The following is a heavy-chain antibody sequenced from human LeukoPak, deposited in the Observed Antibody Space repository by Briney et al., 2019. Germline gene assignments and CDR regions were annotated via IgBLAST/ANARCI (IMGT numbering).Heavy chain of an antibody. CDR2: INHSGST. V-gene: IGHV4-34*01. CDR1: GGSFSGYY. Sequence: SETLSLTCAVYGGSFSGYYWSWIRQPPRNGLEWIGEINHSGSTNYNPSLKSRVTISVDTSKNQFTLKLSAVTAADTAVYYCARGRGDYVDYFDYWGQGTLVTVPS. J-gene: IGHJ4*02. CDR3: ARGRGDYVDYFDY. D-gene: IGHD4-17*01.